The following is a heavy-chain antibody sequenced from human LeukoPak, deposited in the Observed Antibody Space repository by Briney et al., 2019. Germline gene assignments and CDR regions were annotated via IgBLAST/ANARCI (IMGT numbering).Heavy chain of an antibody. V-gene: IGHV1-69*13. CDR1: GYTFSGYY. D-gene: IGHD7-27*01. Sequence: ASVKVSCKASGYTFSGYYMHWVRQAPGQGLEWMGGIIPIFGTANYAQKFQGRVTITADESTSTAYMELSSLRSEDTAVYYCARSDLTGVDYWGQGTLVTVSS. CDR3: ARSDLTGVDY. CDR2: IIPIFGTA. J-gene: IGHJ4*02.